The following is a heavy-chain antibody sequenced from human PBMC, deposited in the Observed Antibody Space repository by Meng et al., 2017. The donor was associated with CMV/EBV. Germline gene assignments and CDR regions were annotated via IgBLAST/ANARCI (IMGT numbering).Heavy chain of an antibody. CDR3: ARVGRTSCYDY. J-gene: IGHJ4*02. Sequence: QVPLQESGPGLVKPSPTLSLTFTVSGGSISSGDYYWSWIRQPPGKGLEWIGYIYYSGSTYYNPSLKGRVTISVDTSKNQFSLKLSSVTAADTAVYYCARVGRTSCYDYWGQGTLVTVSS. D-gene: IGHD2-2*01. CDR2: IYYSGST. V-gene: IGHV4-30-4*08. CDR1: GGSISSGDYY.